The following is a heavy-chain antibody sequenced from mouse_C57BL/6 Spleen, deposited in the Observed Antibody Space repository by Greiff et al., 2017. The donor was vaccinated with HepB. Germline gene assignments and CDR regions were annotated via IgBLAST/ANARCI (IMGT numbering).Heavy chain of an antibody. V-gene: IGHV1-52*01. CDR2: IDPSDSET. D-gene: IGHD1-1*01. CDR3: AREEDYYGSRGFAY. J-gene: IGHJ3*01. CDR1: GYTFTSYW. Sequence: QVQLQQPGAELVRPGSSVKLSCKASGYTFTSYWMHWVKQRPIQGLEWIGNIDPSDSETHYNQKFKDKATLTVDRSSSTAYMQLSSLTSEDSAVYYCAREEDYYGSRGFAYWGQGTLVTVSA.